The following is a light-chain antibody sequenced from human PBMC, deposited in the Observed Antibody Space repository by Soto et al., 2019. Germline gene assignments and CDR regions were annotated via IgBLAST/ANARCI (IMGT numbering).Light chain of an antibody. V-gene: IGKV3-11*01. CDR2: DAS. Sequence: EIVLTQSPATLSLSPGERATLSCRASQSVSSYLAWYQQKPGQAPRLLIYDASNRATGIPARFSGSGSGTDFTLTISSLEPEDFAVSYCQQRSNVGPGTRLEIK. CDR3: QQRSN. CDR1: QSVSSY. J-gene: IGKJ5*01.